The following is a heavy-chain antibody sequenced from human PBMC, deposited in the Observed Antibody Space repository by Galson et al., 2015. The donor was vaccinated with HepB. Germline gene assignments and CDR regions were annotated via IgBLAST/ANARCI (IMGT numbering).Heavy chain of an antibody. J-gene: IGHJ4*02. CDR3: ARKYDSSGYFDY. CDR1: GFTFSSYA. CDR2: ISGYGEST. Sequence: SLRLSCAASGFTFSSYAMSWVRQAPGKGLEWVSGISGYGESTNYADSVKGRFTFSRDNSKNTLYLQMNSLRAEDTAVYYCARKYDSSGYFDYWGQGTLVTVSS. D-gene: IGHD3-22*01. V-gene: IGHV3-23*01.